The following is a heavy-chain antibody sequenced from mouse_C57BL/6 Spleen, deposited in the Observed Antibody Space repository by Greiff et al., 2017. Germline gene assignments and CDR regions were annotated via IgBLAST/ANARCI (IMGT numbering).Heavy chain of an antibody. Sequence: EVMLVESEGGLVQPGSSMKLSCTASGFTFSDYYMAWVRQVPEKGLEWVANINYDGSSTYYLDSLQSRFIISRDNAKNILYLQMSSLKSEDTATXYCARGRYAMDYWGQGTSVTVSS. V-gene: IGHV5-16*01. CDR2: INYDGSST. CDR1: GFTFSDYY. CDR3: ARGRYAMDY. J-gene: IGHJ4*01.